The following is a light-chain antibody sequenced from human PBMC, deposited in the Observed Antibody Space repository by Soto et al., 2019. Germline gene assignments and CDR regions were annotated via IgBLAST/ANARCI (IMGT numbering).Light chain of an antibody. CDR2: DVS. V-gene: IGKV1-5*01. Sequence: DIQMTQSPSTLSAPVGDSVSINCRASQSISAWLAWYQQKPGKAPKLLIYDVSALKRGVQPRFSGSGSGTEFTLTIRSLQPEDFATYYCKQYDSFSVTFGQGTKVDIK. J-gene: IGKJ1*01. CDR1: QSISAW. CDR3: KQYDSFSVT.